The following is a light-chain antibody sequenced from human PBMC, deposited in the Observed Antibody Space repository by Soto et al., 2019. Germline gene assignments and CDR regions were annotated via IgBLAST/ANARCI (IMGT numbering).Light chain of an antibody. J-gene: IGKJ1*01. V-gene: IGKV3-20*01. CDR2: GAS. CDR3: QQYDSSRT. CDR1: QSVDSRF. Sequence: EIVLTQSPGTLSLSPGERATLSCSASQSVDSRFLAWYQQKRGQAPRLLIYGASIRATGSPNRFSGSGCGTDFTLSIRRLEPEDFAVYYCQQYDSSRTFGQGTKVEMK.